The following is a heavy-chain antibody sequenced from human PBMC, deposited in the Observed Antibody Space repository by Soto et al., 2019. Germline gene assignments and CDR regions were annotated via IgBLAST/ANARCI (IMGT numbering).Heavy chain of an antibody. CDR3: AKGFTYNYDSSGYYTFNY. V-gene: IGHV3-30*18. CDR1: GFTFSDYG. CDR2: ISYDGSNQ. J-gene: IGHJ4*02. Sequence: SLRLSCVASGFTFSDYGMHWVRQAPGKGLEWVAVISYDGSNQYYADSVKGRFTISGDNSKNTLYLQMNSLRAEDTAVYYCAKGFTYNYDSSGYYTFNYWGQGTLVTVSS. D-gene: IGHD3-22*01.